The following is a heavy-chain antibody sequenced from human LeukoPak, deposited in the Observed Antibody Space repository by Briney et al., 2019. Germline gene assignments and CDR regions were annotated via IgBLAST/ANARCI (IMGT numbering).Heavy chain of an antibody. CDR1: GFNFNIFI. V-gene: IGHV3-30*02. Sequence: GGSLRLSCATSGFNFNIFIMHWVRQRPGKGLEWLTFLRAGGPYGTEKFYADSVKGRFTISRDNSKNTLYLQMNSLRAEDTAVYYCARGDSSSCYGTDYWGQGTLVTVSS. J-gene: IGHJ4*02. CDR2: LRAGGPYGTEK. CDR3: ARGDSSSCYGTDY. D-gene: IGHD6-13*01.